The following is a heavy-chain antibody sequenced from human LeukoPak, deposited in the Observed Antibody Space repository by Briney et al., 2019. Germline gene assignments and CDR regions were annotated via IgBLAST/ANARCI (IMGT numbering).Heavy chain of an antibody. J-gene: IGHJ4*02. Sequence: PSETLSLTCTVSGGSISSSSYYWGWIRQPPGKGLEWIGSIYYSGSTYYNPSLKSRVTISLDTSKKQFSLKLSSVTAADTAVYFCAATRAIVVVVAALAYWGQGTLVTVSS. V-gene: IGHV4-39*07. CDR1: GGSISSSSYY. CDR2: IYYSGST. D-gene: IGHD2-15*01. CDR3: AATRAIVVVVAALAY.